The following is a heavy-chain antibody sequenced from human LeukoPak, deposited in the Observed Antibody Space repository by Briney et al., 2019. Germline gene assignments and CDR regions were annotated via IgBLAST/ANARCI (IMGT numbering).Heavy chain of an antibody. V-gene: IGHV4-34*01. CDR3: ARRGRRDGYNARGDYFDY. CDR1: GGSFSGYY. Sequence: SETLSLTCAVYGGSFSGYYWSWIRQPPGKRLEWIGEINHSGSTNYNPSLKSRDTISVDTSKNQFSLKLSSVTAADTAVYYCARRGRRDGYNARGDYFDYWGQGTLVTVSS. CDR2: INHSGST. J-gene: IGHJ4*02. D-gene: IGHD5-24*01.